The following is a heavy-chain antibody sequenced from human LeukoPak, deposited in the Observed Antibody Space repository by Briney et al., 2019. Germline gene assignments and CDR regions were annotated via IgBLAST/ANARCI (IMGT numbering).Heavy chain of an antibody. V-gene: IGHV3-9*01. Sequence: GRSLRLSCAASGFTFDDYAMHWVRQAPGKGLEWVSGISWNSGSIGYADSVKGRFTISRDNAKNSLYLQMNSLRAEDTALYYLGKDTPLFPRGYFQHWGQGTLVTVSS. J-gene: IGHJ1*01. CDR2: ISWNSGSI. D-gene: IGHD2-21*01. CDR1: GFTFDDYA. CDR3: GKDTPLFPRGYFQH.